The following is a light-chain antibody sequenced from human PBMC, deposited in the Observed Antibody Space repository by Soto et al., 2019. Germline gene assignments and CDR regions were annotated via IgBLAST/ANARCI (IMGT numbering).Light chain of an antibody. V-gene: IGKV3-11*01. CDR1: QSVSDY. J-gene: IGKJ5*01. CDR2: EAS. CDR3: QQRNVWPPIP. Sequence: EVVLTQSPATLSLSPGERATLSCRASQSVSDYTAWFQQKPGQPPRLVIYEASNRATGIPDRFSGSGSGTDFTLTINSLEPEDFAVYYCQQRNVWPPIPFGQGTRLAIK.